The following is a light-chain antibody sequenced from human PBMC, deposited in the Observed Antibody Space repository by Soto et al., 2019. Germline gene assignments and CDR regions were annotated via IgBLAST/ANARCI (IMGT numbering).Light chain of an antibody. V-gene: IGKV1-27*01. CDR3: QKYYSAPLT. J-gene: IGKJ4*01. CDR2: AAS. CDR1: EAISDY. Sequence: DIEMTQSPSSLSACVGDRVTITCRASEAISDYLAWYQKKPGTPPKLIIYAASVLQSGVPSRFRGSGSGTDFTLTISSLQPEDVATYFCQKYYSAPLTFGGGTKV.